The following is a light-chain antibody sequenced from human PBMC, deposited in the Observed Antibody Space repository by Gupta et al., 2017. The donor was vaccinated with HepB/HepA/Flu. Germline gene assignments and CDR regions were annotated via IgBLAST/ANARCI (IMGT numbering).Light chain of an antibody. J-gene: IGKJ5*01. Sequence: EIVLTQSPATLSLSPGERATLSCRASQSVSRYLVWYRQTPGQAPRLLIYDVFNRATGIPARFIGSGSGTDFTLTIDSLEPEGFAVYYCQQRSTWPITFGQGTRLEI. V-gene: IGKV3-11*01. CDR3: QQRSTWPIT. CDR2: DVF. CDR1: QSVSRY.